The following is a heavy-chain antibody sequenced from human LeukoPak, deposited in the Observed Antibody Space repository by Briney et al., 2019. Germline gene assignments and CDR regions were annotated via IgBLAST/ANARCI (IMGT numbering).Heavy chain of an antibody. D-gene: IGHD3-10*01. V-gene: IGHV3-64D*06. CDR2: IRSSGGGT. Sequence: PGGSLRLSCSASGFTFSSYAMHWVRQAPGKGLEYVSAIRSSGGGTYYADSVKGRFTISRDNSRNTLYLQMSSLRAEDTAVYYCTRGSSTGLISGHDYWGQGTLVTVSS. CDR3: TRGSSTGLISGHDY. J-gene: IGHJ4*02. CDR1: GFTFSSYA.